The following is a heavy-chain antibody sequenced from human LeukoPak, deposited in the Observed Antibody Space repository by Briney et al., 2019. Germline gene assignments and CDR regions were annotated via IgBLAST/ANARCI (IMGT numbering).Heavy chain of an antibody. V-gene: IGHV3-66*01. CDR2: IYSGGST. D-gene: IGHD5-18*01. CDR3: ARALRGYSYGARSGDPIMVDAFDI. CDR1: GFTVSSNY. Sequence: GGSLRLSCAASGFTVSSNYMSWVRQAPGKGLEWVSVIYSGGSTYYADSVKGRFTISRDNSKNTLYLQMNSLRAEDTAVYYCARALRGYSYGARSGDPIMVDAFDIWGQGTMVTVSS. J-gene: IGHJ3*02.